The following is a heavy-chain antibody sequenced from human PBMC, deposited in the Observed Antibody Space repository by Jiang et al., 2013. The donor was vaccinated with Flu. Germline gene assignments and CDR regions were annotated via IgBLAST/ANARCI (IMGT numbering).Heavy chain of an antibody. Sequence: SGAEVKKPGASVKVSCKASGYTFTSHDINWVRQATGQGLEWLGWMNPNSGNTGYAQKFQGRFTMTRNTSINTAYMELSSLRSEDTAVYYCARGWELRAREGLPDYWGQGTLVTVSS. CDR1: GYTFTSHD. V-gene: IGHV1-8*01. CDR3: ARGWELRAREGLPDY. J-gene: IGHJ4*02. CDR2: MNPNSGNT. D-gene: IGHD1-26*01.